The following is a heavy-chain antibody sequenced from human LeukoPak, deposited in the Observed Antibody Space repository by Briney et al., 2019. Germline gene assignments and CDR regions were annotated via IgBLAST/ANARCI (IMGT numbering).Heavy chain of an antibody. CDR1: GFTFSSYA. V-gene: IGHV3-23*01. D-gene: IGHD1/OR15-1a*01. CDR2: ISGSGGST. J-gene: IGHJ4*02. CDR3: AKDLGTKNLYYLDY. Sequence: GRSLRLSCAASGFTFSSYAMSWVRQAPGKGLEWVSVISGSGGSTYYADSVKGRFTISRDYSRNTLYLQMNSLRVEDTAVYYCAKDLGTKNLYYLDYWGQGTLVIVSS.